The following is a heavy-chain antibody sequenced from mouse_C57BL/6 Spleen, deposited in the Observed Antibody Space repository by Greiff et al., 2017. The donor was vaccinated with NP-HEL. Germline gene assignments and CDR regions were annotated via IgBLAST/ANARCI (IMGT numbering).Heavy chain of an antibody. V-gene: IGHV8-12*01. CDR3: ARSSPPYYGSSSQWYFDV. CDR2: IYWDEDK. CDR1: GFSLSTSGMG. Sequence: QVTLKVSGPGILQSSQTLSLTCSFSGFSLSTSGMGVSWIRQPSGKGLEWLAHIYWDEDKRYNPSLKSRLTISKDTSRNQVFLKITSVDTADTATYYCARSSPPYYGSSSQWYFDVWGTGTTVTVSS. D-gene: IGHD1-1*01. J-gene: IGHJ1*03.